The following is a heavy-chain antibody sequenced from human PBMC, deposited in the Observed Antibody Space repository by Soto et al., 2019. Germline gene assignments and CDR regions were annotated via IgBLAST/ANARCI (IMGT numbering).Heavy chain of an antibody. Sequence: SETLSLTCGVSGYSISSGYYWGWIRQPPGKGLEWIGSINHRGNSYSNPSLKSRLTISADTSKNQFSLQLSSVSATDTAIYYCARVNGWVDHWGQGTLVTVSS. V-gene: IGHV4-38-2*01. J-gene: IGHJ4*02. D-gene: IGHD6-19*01. CDR2: INHRGNS. CDR1: GYSISSGYY. CDR3: ARVNGWVDH.